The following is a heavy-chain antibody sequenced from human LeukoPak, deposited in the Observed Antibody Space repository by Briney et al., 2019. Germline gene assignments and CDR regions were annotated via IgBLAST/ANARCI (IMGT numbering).Heavy chain of an antibody. CDR3: ASNSAYCGGDCYSLFYY. J-gene: IGHJ4*02. D-gene: IGHD2-21*02. V-gene: IGHV4-59*01. CDR2: IYYSGRP. CDR1: GVSISRYH. Sequence: AEPLPLTCTVSGVSISRYHWSWIRQPPGKRLEWIGYIYYSGRPNYNPSLKGRVTISVGTSKNQFSLKLSSVTAAGTAVYYCASNSAYCGGDCYSLFYYWGQGALVTVSS.